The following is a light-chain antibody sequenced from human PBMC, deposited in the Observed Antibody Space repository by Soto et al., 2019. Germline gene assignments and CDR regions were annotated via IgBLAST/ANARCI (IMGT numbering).Light chain of an antibody. Sequence: DVVMTQSPDSLAVSLGERATINCTSSQSVLYTPHNNNYLAWYQQKPGQPPKLLIYWASTRQSGVPDRFSGSGSGPDFTLTISSLQAEDVAVYYCLQYHSPPQTFGQGTKVEIK. V-gene: IGKV4-1*01. J-gene: IGKJ1*01. CDR1: QSVLYTPHNNNY. CDR3: LQYHSPPQT. CDR2: WAS.